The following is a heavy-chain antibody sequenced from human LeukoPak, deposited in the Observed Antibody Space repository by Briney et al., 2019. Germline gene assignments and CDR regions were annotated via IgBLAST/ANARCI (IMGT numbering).Heavy chain of an antibody. V-gene: IGHV4-34*01. D-gene: IGHD2-2*01. Sequence: PSETLSLTCAVYGGSFSGYYRSWIRQPPGKGLEWIGEINHSGSTNYNPSLRSRVTISVDTSKNQFSLKLSSVTAADTAAYYCARENRLGYCSSTSCLPFDYWGQGTLVTVSS. J-gene: IGHJ4*02. CDR1: GGSFSGYY. CDR2: INHSGST. CDR3: ARENRLGYCSSTSCLPFDY.